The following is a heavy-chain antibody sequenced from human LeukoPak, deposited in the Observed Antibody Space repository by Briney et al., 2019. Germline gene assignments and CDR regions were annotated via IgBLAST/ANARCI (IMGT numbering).Heavy chain of an antibody. CDR3: ASLTTVVTPETFDI. J-gene: IGHJ3*02. V-gene: IGHV4-59*01. D-gene: IGHD4-23*01. Sequence: SETLSLTCTVSGASIDSYYWSWIRQPPGKGLEWIGYIYYTGATNYNPSLKSRVTISLDMSKNHFSLRLSSVTAVYTAIYYCASLTTVVTPETFDIWGQGTMVTVSS. CDR2: IYYTGAT. CDR1: GASIDSYY.